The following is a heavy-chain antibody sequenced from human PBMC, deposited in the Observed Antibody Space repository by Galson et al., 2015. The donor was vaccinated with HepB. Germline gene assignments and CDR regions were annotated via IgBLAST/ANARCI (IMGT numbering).Heavy chain of an antibody. V-gene: IGHV3-66*02. Sequence: SLRLSCAASGFTVSNNSMSWVRQAPGKGLEWVSLIYRGDKTHYADSVKGRFTISRDISKNTLFLQMNSLRAEDTAVYYCARDQTNWGYYYYGLDVWGQGTTVTVSS. D-gene: IGHD7-27*01. CDR1: GFTVSNNS. CDR3: ARDQTNWGYYYYGLDV. J-gene: IGHJ6*02. CDR2: IYRGDKT.